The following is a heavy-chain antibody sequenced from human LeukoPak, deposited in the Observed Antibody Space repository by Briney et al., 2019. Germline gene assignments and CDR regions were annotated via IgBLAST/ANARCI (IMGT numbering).Heavy chain of an antibody. D-gene: IGHD2-15*01. V-gene: IGHV1-69*04. Sequence: SVKVSCKASGGTFSSYAISWVRQAPGQGLEWMGRIIPIFGIANYAQKFQGRVTITADKSTSTAYMELSSLRSEDTAVYYCARARYCSGGSCYRVNWFDPWGQGTLVTVSS. CDR3: ARARYCSGGSCYRVNWFDP. CDR2: IIPIFGIA. J-gene: IGHJ5*02. CDR1: GGTFSSYA.